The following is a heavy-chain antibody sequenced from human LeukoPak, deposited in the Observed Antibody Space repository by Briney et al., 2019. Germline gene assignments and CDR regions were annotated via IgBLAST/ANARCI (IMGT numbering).Heavy chain of an antibody. D-gene: IGHD5-18*01. CDR3: ARDGRGYSYGYVLQFDY. CDR2: IYYSGST. Sequence: SETLSLTCTVSGASISSYYWSWIRQPPGKGLEWIGSIYYSGSTYYNPSLKSRVTISVDTSKNQFSLKLSSVTAADTAVYYCARDGRGYSYGYVLQFDYWGQGTLVTVSS. CDR1: GASISSYY. V-gene: IGHV4-39*07. J-gene: IGHJ4*02.